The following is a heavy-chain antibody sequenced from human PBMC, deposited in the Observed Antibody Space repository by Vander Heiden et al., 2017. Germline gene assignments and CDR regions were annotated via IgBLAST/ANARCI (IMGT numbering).Heavy chain of an antibody. D-gene: IGHD2-15*01. CDR3: ARDRNYCSGGSCYAFDY. CDR1: GGSSSVSNW. V-gene: IGHV4-4*02. J-gene: IGHJ4*02. Sequence: VQRLGSVSTLLKTTGSLSAACSVSGGSSSVSNWWNWVRQPPGKGLEWIGKIYHSGSTDYSPSLKSRVTMSMDTSKNQFSLNLTSVTAADTAVYYGARDRNYCSGGSCYAFDYWGQGTLVTVPS. CDR2: IYHSGST.